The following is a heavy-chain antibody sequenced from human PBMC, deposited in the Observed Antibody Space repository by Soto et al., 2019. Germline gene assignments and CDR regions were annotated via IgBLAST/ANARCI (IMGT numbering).Heavy chain of an antibody. CDR2: ISGSGGGT. J-gene: IGHJ4*02. D-gene: IGHD3-22*01. CDR3: AKGSSGSRPYYFDY. V-gene: IGHV3-23*01. CDR1: GFTYSSYA. Sequence: GGSLRLSCAASGFTYSSYAMSWVRQAPGKGLEWVSAISGSGGGTYYADSVKGRFTISRDNSKNTLDLQMNSLRAEDTAVYYCAKGSSGSRPYYFDYWGQGTLVTVSS.